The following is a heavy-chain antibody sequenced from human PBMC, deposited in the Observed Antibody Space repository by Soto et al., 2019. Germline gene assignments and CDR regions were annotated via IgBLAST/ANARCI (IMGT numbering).Heavy chain of an antibody. CDR1: GFTFSSYG. Sequence: GGSLRLSCAASGFTFSSYGMHWVRQAPGKGLEWVAVIWYDGSNKYYADSVKGRFTISRDNSKNTLYLQMNSLRAEDTAVYYCARDYRYLPLVTEGGYFDYWGQGTLVTVSS. D-gene: IGHD3-16*02. CDR3: ARDYRYLPLVTEGGYFDY. J-gene: IGHJ4*02. CDR2: IWYDGSNK. V-gene: IGHV3-33*01.